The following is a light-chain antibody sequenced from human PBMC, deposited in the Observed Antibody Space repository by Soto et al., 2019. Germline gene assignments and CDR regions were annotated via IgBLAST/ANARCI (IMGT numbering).Light chain of an antibody. CDR3: SSYTTSNTLV. J-gene: IGLJ1*01. Sequence: QSALTQPASVSGSPGQSITISCTGTSTDVGGYNYVSGYQQHPGKAPKLMIYEVSNRPSGVSIRFSGSKSGNTASLTISGLQDEDEADYYCSSYTTSNTLVFGTGTKLTVL. CDR1: STDVGGYNY. V-gene: IGLV2-14*01. CDR2: EVS.